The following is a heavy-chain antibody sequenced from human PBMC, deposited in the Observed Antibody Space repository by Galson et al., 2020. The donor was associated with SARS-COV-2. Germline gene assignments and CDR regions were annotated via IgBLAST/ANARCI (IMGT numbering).Heavy chain of an antibody. V-gene: IGHV4-59*01. J-gene: IGHJ6*02. CDR1: GGSISTYS. D-gene: IGHD6-13*01. CDR2: IYYSGST. Sequence: ETSETLSLTCTVSGGSISTYSWSWIRQPPGKGLEWIGYIYYSGSTKYNPSLKSRVTISVDTSKNQFSLKLSSVTAADTAVYYCARLHSSSCDYDYYGMDVWGQGTTVTVSS. CDR3: ARLHSSSCDYDYYGMDV.